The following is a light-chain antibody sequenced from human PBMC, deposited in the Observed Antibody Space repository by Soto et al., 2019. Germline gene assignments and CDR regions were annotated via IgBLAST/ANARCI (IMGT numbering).Light chain of an antibody. CDR1: QDISDW. CDR3: QQGHTFPLT. CDR2: AAT. Sequence: DIQMTQSPSSVSASVGDRVTITCRASQDISDWLAWHQQKPGKAPKLLIYAATTLHSGVPSRFSGSGSGTDFTLTISSLQPGDFATYYCQQGHTFPLTFGGGTKVDIK. V-gene: IGKV1-12*01. J-gene: IGKJ4*01.